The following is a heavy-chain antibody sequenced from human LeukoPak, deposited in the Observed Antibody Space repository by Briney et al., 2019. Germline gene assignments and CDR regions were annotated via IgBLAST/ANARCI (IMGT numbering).Heavy chain of an antibody. CDR3: ASAGYFDWFGSDY. Sequence: GGSLRLSCAASGFTFSSYSMNWVRQAPGKGLEWVSYISSSSSTIYYADSVKGRFTISRDNAKNSLYLQMNSLRAEDTAVYYCASAGYFDWFGSDYWGQGTLVTVSS. CDR1: GFTFSSYS. CDR2: ISSSSSTI. D-gene: IGHD3-9*01. V-gene: IGHV3-48*04. J-gene: IGHJ4*02.